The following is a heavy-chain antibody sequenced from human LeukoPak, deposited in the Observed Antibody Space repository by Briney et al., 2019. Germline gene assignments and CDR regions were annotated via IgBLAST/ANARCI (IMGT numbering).Heavy chain of an antibody. J-gene: IGHJ4*02. CDR2: ISGSGGST. Sequence: GGSLRLSCAASGFTFSSYAMSWVRQAPGKGREWVSAISGSGGSTYYAHSVKGRFTISRDNSKNTLYLQMNSLRAEDTAVYYCAKHYYDSSGFPFDYWGQGPLVTVFS. V-gene: IGHV3-23*01. D-gene: IGHD3-22*01. CDR3: AKHYYDSSGFPFDY. CDR1: GFTFSSYA.